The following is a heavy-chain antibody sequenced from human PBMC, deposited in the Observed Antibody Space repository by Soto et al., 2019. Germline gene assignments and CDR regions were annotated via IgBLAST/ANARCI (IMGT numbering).Heavy chain of an antibody. CDR1: GGSISSGGYY. Sequence: SETLSLTCTVSGGSISSGGYYWSWIRKHPGKGLEWIGYIYYSGSTYYNPSLKSRVTISVDTSKNQFSLKLSSVTAADTAVYYCARDNANYYDSSGYYWRVYDYWGQGTLVTVSS. CDR2: IYYSGST. D-gene: IGHD3-22*01. J-gene: IGHJ4*02. V-gene: IGHV4-31*03. CDR3: ARDNANYYDSSGYYWRVYDY.